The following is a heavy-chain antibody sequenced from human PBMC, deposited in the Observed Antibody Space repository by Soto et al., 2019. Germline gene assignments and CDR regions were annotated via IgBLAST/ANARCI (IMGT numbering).Heavy chain of an antibody. CDR2: ISPYNGNT. Sequence: ASVKVSCKASGYIFVNYGIAWVRQAPGQGLEWMGWISPYNGNTQYARKVQGRVTITRDTSASTAYMELSSLRSEDTAVYYCARSAAMVSGVFWFDPWGQGTLVTVSS. V-gene: IGHV1-18*01. CDR1: GYIFVNYG. CDR3: ARSAAMVSGVFWFDP. D-gene: IGHD2-2*01. J-gene: IGHJ5*02.